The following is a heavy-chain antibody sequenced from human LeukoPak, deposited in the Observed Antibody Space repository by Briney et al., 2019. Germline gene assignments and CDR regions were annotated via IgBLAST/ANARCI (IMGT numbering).Heavy chain of an antibody. Sequence: TSETLSLTFTVSGGSISSYYWSWIRQPPGKGLEWIGYIYYSGSTNYNPSLKSRVTISVDTSKNQFSLKLSSVTAADTAVYYCARDNTQAFFDYWGQGTLVTVSS. V-gene: IGHV4-59*01. CDR3: ARDNTQAFFDY. CDR1: GGSISSYY. D-gene: IGHD2-15*01. J-gene: IGHJ4*02. CDR2: IYYSGST.